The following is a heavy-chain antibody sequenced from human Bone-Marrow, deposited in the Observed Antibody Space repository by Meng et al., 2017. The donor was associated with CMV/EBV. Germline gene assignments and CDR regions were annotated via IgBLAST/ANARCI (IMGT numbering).Heavy chain of an antibody. D-gene: IGHD5-12*01. V-gene: IGHV1-69*04. Sequence: SVKVSCKASGGTFNSYIINWVRQAPGEGLEWMGRIFPILAITNYAQKFQGRVTITADKSTSTVYMELSSLRSDDTAVYYCAREGSGYGGWFDPWGQGTMVTVSS. CDR2: IFPILAIT. CDR3: AREGSGYGGWFDP. J-gene: IGHJ5*02. CDR1: GGTFNSYI.